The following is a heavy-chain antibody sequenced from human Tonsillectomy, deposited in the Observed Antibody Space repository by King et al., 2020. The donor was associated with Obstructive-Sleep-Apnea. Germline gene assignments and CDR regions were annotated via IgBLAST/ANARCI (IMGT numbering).Heavy chain of an antibody. D-gene: IGHD3-10*01. J-gene: IGHJ3*02. CDR1: GFTFSSYA. Sequence: VQLVESGGGVVQPGRSLRLSCAASGFTFSSYAMHWVRQAPGKGLEWVAVISYDGSNKYYADSVKGRFTISRDNSQNTLYLQMNSLGAEDTAVYYCTRGGSSYYYGSGSYIDAFDIWGQGTMVTVSS. V-gene: IGHV3-30-3*01. CDR2: ISYDGSNK. CDR3: TRGGSSYYYGSGSYIDAFDI.